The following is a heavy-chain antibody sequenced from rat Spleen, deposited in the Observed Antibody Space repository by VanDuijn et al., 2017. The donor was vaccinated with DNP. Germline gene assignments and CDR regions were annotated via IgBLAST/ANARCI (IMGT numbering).Heavy chain of an antibody. CDR1: GFTFSDYN. Sequence: EVQLVESGGGLVQPGRSLKLSCVASGFTFSDYNMAWVRQAPKKGLEWVATIIYDGSRTYYRDFVKGRFTISRDGAKSTLFLQMDSLRSEDTATYYCATSTGISLYAMDAWGQGTSVTVSS. J-gene: IGHJ4*01. D-gene: IGHD1-9*01. CDR3: ATSTGISLYAMDA. V-gene: IGHV5S10*01. CDR2: IIYDGSRT.